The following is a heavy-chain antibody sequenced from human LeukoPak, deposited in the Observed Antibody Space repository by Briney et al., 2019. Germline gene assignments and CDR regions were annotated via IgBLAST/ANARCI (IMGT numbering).Heavy chain of an antibody. CDR2: ITSSGDST. Sequence: QTGGSLRLSCATSGFTFSSYAMGWVRQAPGKGLEWVSTITSSGDSTYYIGSVKGRFTISSDNAKNSLYLQMNSLRVEDTAVYYCATGNFWEPDYWGQGTLVTVSS. CDR1: GFTFSSYA. V-gene: IGHV3-23*01. D-gene: IGHD3-3*01. J-gene: IGHJ4*02. CDR3: ATGNFWEPDY.